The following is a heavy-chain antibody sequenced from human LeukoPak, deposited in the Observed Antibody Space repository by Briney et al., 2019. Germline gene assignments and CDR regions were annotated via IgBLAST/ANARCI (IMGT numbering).Heavy chain of an antibody. J-gene: IGHJ4*02. CDR1: GGPISSSSYY. CDR3: ARQIVVVPAAPFDY. CDR2: IYYSGST. V-gene: IGHV4-39*01. Sequence: SETLSLTCTVSGGPISSSSYYWGWIRQPPGKGLEWIGSIYYSGSTYYNPSLKSRVTISVDTSKNQFSLKLSSVTAADTAVYYCARQIVVVPAAPFDYWGQGTLVTVSS. D-gene: IGHD2-2*01.